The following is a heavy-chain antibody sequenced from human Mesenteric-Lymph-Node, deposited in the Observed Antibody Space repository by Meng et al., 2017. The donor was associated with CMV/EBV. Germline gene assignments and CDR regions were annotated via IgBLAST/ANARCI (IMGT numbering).Heavy chain of an antibody. J-gene: IGHJ4*02. CDR3: ARDPEWELLRPHHFAY. CDR2: ISTYNGNT. CDR1: GGTFSSYA. V-gene: IGHV1-18*01. Sequence: ASVKVSCKASGGTFSSYAISWVRQAPGQGLEWMGWISTYNGNTNYAQKFQGRVTMTRDTSTNTANMELRSLRSDDTAVYYCARDPEWELLRPHHFAYWGQGTLVTVSS. D-gene: IGHD1-26*01.